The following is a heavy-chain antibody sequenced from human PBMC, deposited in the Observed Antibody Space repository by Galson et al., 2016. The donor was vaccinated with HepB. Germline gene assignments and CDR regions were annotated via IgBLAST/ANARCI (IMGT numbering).Heavy chain of an antibody. J-gene: IGHJ6*02. V-gene: IGHV3-23*01. D-gene: IGHD1-26*01. CDR3: VRDPRGELPDAGDYHYGLDV. Sequence: SLRLSCAASGFTFSSHAMSWVRQAPGKGLEWVSGISGSGGSTYYADSVKGRFTISRYNSKNTLSLQMSSLSPEATAVYYCVRDPRGELPDAGDYHYGLDVWGQGTTVTVSS. CDR1: GFTFSSHA. CDR2: ISGSGGST.